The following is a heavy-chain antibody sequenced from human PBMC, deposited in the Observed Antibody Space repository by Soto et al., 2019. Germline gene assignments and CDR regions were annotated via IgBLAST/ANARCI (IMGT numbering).Heavy chain of an antibody. CDR2: FDPEDGET. Sequence: ASVKVSCKVSGYTLTELSMHWVRQAPGKGLEWMGGFDPEDGETIYARKFQGRVTMTGDTSTGTAYMELSSLRSEDTAVYYCASYIPAATLFDYWGQGTLVTVSS. V-gene: IGHV1-24*01. D-gene: IGHD2-2*01. CDR3: ASYIPAATLFDY. CDR1: GYTLTELS. J-gene: IGHJ4*02.